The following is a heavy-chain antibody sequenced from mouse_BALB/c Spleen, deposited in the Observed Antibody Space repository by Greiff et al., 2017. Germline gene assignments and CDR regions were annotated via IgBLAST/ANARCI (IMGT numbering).Heavy chain of an antibody. CDR3: NAYYYGSSYFDY. Sequence: EGQLQQSGAELVRSGASVKLSCTASGFNIKDYYMHWVKQRPEQGLEWIGWIDPENGDTEYAPKFQGKATMTADTSSNTAYLQLSSLTSEDTAVYYCNAYYYGSSYFDYWGQGTTLTVSS. J-gene: IGHJ2*01. V-gene: IGHV14-4*02. D-gene: IGHD1-1*01. CDR1: GFNIKDYY. CDR2: IDPENGDT.